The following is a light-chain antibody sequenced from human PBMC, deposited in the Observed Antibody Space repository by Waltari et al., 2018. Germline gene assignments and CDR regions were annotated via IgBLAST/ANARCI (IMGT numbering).Light chain of an antibody. J-gene: IGKJ4*01. V-gene: IGKV1-39*01. Sequence: IQMTQSPSSLSASVGDRLPATCRASRTVTSHLHWYQQKSGKAPKLLIYAVSTLEPGVPSRFSGSGSGTDFNLTISSLQPEDFATYYCQQSYSSQRTFGGGTKVE. CDR3: QQSYSSQRT. CDR1: RTVTSH. CDR2: AVS.